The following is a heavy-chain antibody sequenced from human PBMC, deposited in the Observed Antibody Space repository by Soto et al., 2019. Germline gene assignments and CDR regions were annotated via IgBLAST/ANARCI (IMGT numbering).Heavy chain of an antibody. CDR1: GFTVSSNY. D-gene: IGHD3-16*01. J-gene: IGHJ6*02. CDR2: IYSGGST. Sequence: EVQLVESGGGLVHPGGSLRLSCAASGFTVSSNYMSWVRQAPGKGLEWVSVIYSGGSTYYADSVKGRFTISRDNSKNTLYLQMNSLRAEDTAVYYCARDPLGPLSDYYGMDVWGQGTTVTVSS. CDR3: ARDPLGPLSDYYGMDV. V-gene: IGHV3-53*01.